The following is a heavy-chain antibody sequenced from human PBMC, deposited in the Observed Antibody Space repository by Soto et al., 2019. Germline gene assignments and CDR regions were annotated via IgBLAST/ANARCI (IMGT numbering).Heavy chain of an antibody. J-gene: IGHJ4*02. V-gene: IGHV3-23*01. D-gene: IGHD3-3*01. CDR1: GFTFSSYA. Sequence: GGSLRLSCAASGFTFSSYAMSWVRQAPGKGLEWVSAISGSGGSTYYAASVKGRLTNSRDNSKNTLYLQMNSLRAEDTAVYYCAKDQYDFWSGYSHFDYWGQGTLVTVSS. CDR3: AKDQYDFWSGYSHFDY. CDR2: ISGSGGST.